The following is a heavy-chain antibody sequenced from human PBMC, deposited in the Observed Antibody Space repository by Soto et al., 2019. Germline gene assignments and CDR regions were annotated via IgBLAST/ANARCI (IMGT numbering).Heavy chain of an antibody. V-gene: IGHV4-59*08. CDR3: ARLGAYYQSLDP. CDR2: IYYGGTT. Sequence: QVQLREAGPGLITSSETLSLTCTLSGGSFSPNYWAWIRQPPGKGLEWIGYIYYGGTTSYNPSLTSRVTITLETSKSQFSLRLTSVTASDTAVYYGARLGAYYQSLDPWGQGTVVTVSS. D-gene: IGHD2-21*01. J-gene: IGHJ5*02. CDR1: GGSFSPNY.